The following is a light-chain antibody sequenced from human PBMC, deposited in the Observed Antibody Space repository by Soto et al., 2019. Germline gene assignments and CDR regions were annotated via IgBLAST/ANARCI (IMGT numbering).Light chain of an antibody. CDR1: SSDVGGYNY. CDR3: CSYAGSYTWV. V-gene: IGLV2-11*01. CDR2: DVS. J-gene: IGLJ3*02. Sequence: QYALTQPRSVSGSPGQSVTISRTGTSSDVGGYNYVSWYQQHPGKAPKLMIYDVSKRPSGVPDRFSGSKSGNTASLTISGLQAEDEADYYCCSYAGSYTWVFGGGTKLTVL.